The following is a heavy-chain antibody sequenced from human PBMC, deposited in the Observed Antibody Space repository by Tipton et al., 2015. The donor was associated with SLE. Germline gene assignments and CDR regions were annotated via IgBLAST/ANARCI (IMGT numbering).Heavy chain of an antibody. D-gene: IGHD1-26*01. V-gene: IGHV4-59*02. Sequence: TLSLTCTVSGGSVSYHYWSWIRQPPGKTLEWIGDMYNSGSTNFNPSLKSRVIISVDTSKNQFSLKLRSVIAADTAGYFCAGGASLIVGVYTLDYWGRGTLVTVSS. J-gene: IGHJ4*02. CDR2: MYNSGST. CDR3: AGGASLIVGVYTLDY. CDR1: GGSVSYHY.